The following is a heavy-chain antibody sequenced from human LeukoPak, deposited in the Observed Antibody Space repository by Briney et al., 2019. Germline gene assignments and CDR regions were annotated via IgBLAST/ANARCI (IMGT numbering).Heavy chain of an antibody. J-gene: IGHJ4*02. CDR1: GGSISSYY. D-gene: IGHD6-6*01. V-gene: IGHV4-59*01. CDR3: ARVRRVLGQLVPRIFDY. Sequence: PSETLSLTCTVSGGSISSYYWSWIRQPPGKGLEWIGNIYYSGSTKYNPSLKSRVTISVDTSKNQFSLKLSSVTAADTAVYYCARVRRVLGQLVPRIFDYWGQGTLVTVSS. CDR2: IYYSGST.